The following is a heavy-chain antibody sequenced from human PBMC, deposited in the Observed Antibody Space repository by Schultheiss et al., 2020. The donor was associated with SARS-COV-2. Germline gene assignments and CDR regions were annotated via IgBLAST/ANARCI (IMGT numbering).Heavy chain of an antibody. CDR2: ISYDGSNK. CDR3: ARVPVTTEGEYYFDY. D-gene: IGHD4-17*01. Sequence: GGSLRLSCAASGFTFSSFDMNWVRQAPGKGLEWVAVISYDGSNKYYADSVKGRFTISRDNSKNTLYLQMNSLRAEDTAVYYCARVPVTTEGEYYFDYWGQGTLVTVSS. CDR1: GFTFSSFD. V-gene: IGHV3-30*03. J-gene: IGHJ4*02.